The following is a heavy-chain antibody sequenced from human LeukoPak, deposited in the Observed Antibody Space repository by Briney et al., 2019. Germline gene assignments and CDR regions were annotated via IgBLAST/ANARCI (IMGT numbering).Heavy chain of an antibody. CDR3: AREVFEGQRQSDAFDV. J-gene: IGHJ3*01. CDR2: VNGPGDWT. V-gene: IGHV3-74*01. D-gene: IGHD6-25*01. Sequence: GGSLRLSCAASGFTFSSHWMHWVRQAPGEGLEWDSRVNGPGDWTHYADSVRGRFIISRDNAENTISLQMNNLRAEDTAVYFCAREVFEGQRQSDAFDVWGQGTMVTVSS. CDR1: GFTFSSHW.